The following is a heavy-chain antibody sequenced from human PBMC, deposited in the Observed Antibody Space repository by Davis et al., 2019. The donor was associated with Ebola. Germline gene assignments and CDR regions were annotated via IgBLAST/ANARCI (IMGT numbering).Heavy chain of an antibody. J-gene: IGHJ6*02. D-gene: IGHD6-6*01. CDR2: IIPIFGTA. V-gene: IGHV1-69*06. CDR1: GGTFSSYA. CDR3: ARGIAARRYYYYYYGMDV. Sequence: AASVKVSCKASGGTFSSYAISWVRQAPGQGLEWMGGIIPIFGTANYAQKFQGRVTITADNSTSTAYMELSSLRSEDTAVYYCARGIAARRYYYYYYGMDVWGQGTTVTVSS.